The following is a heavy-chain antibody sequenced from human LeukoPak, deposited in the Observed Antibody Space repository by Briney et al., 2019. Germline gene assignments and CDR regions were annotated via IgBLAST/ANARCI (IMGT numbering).Heavy chain of an antibody. J-gene: IGHJ4*02. CDR3: ARVGRAAAGPALSY. V-gene: IGHV4-34*01. Sequence: PGGSLRLSCAASGFTFSSYWMHWVRQPPGKGLEWIGEINHSGSTNYNPSLKSRVTISVDTSKNQFSLKLSSVTAADTAVYYCARVGRAAAGPALSYWGQGTLVTVSS. CDR2: INHSGST. D-gene: IGHD6-13*01. CDR1: GFTFSSYW.